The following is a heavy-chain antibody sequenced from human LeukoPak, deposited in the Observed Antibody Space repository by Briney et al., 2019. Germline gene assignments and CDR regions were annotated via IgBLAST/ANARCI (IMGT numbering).Heavy chain of an antibody. J-gene: IGHJ5*02. Sequence: TGGSLRLSCAASGFTFSGSAMHWVRQASGKGLEWVGRIRSKANSYATAYAASVKGRFTISRDDSKNTAYLQMNSLRAEDTAVYYCARDIVVVPLVMGWFDPWGQGTLVTVSS. V-gene: IGHV3-73*01. CDR2: IRSKANSYAT. CDR1: GFTFSGSA. D-gene: IGHD2-2*01. CDR3: ARDIVVVPLVMGWFDP.